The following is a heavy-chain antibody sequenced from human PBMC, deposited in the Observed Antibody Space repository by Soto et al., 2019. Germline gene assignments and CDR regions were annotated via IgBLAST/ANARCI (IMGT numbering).Heavy chain of an antibody. CDR2: ISARGAAT. CDR1: NVATVNCT. Sequence: PGVSLRLYRASSNVATVNCTRGWVCQAPGKGLEWVSGISARGAATYYADSVKGRFSIFRDDSRDTLYLQMNSLRAEDTAVYYCGRTGTVTVRICLALWG. V-gene: IGHV3-23*01. CDR3: GRTGTVTVRICLAL. J-gene: IGHJ2*01. D-gene: IGHD4-17*01.